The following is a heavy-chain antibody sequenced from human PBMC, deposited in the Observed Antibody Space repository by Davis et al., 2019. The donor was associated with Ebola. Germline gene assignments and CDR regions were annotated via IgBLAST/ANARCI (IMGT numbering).Heavy chain of an antibody. V-gene: IGHV3-48*01. D-gene: IGHD2-2*01. CDR3: ARDRPRDIVVPKKNYGMDV. CDR1: GFTFSSYS. Sequence: GESLKISCAASGFTFSSYSMNWVRQAPGKGLEWVSYISSSGTTIHYADSVKGRFTISRDNAKNSLYLQMNSLRAEDTAVYYCARDRPRDIVVPKKNYGMDVWGQGTTVTVSS. J-gene: IGHJ6*02. CDR2: ISSSGTTI.